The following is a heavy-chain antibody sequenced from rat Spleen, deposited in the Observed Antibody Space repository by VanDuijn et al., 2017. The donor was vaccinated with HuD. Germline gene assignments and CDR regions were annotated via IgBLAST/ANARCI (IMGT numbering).Heavy chain of an antibody. CDR1: GFSLTSYT. Sequence: QVQLKESGPGLVQPSQTLSLTCTVSGFSLTSYTVSWVRQPPGKGLEWIAAISSGGSTYYNSALKSRLSISRDTSKSQVFLKMSSLQTEDTATYYCARDVDGYYHVFDYWGQGVMVTVSS. CDR2: ISSGGST. D-gene: IGHD1-12*03. J-gene: IGHJ2*01. V-gene: IGHV2-6*01. CDR3: ARDVDGYYHVFDY.